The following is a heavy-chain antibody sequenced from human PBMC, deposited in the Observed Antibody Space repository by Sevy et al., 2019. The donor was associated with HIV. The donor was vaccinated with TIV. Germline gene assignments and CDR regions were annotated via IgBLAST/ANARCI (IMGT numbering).Heavy chain of an antibody. CDR2: IGASGVAT. V-gene: IGHV3-23*01. Sequence: GGSLRLSCTASGFTFGAYAMNWVRQAPGEGLEWVSGIGASGVATSYADSVKGRFTVSRENSNNTLFLQMISLRVEDTAIYDCARRGVADGDYVGLDPWGQGTLVTVSS. CDR3: ARRGVADGDYVGLDP. J-gene: IGHJ5*02. CDR1: GFTFGAYA. D-gene: IGHD4-17*01.